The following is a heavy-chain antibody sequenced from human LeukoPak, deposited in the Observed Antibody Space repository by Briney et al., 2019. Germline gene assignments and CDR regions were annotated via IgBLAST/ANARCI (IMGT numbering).Heavy chain of an antibody. D-gene: IGHD3-22*01. CDR3: ARGQWLPVFDF. Sequence: SETLSLTCSVSGGFNTHYYWTWIRQPPGKELEWIGYIHHSGSTKYNPSLKSRVTISVDTSKNHFSLKLSSVTAADTAVYYCARGQWLPVFDFWGQGTLVTVSS. CDR2: IHHSGST. J-gene: IGHJ4*02. V-gene: IGHV4-59*01. CDR1: GGFNTHYY.